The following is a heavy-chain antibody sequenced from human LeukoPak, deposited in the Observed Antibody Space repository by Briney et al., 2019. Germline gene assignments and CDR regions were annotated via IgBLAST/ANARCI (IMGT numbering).Heavy chain of an antibody. V-gene: IGHV3-48*01. Sequence: GGSLRLSCAASGFTFSSYSMNWVRQAPGKGLEWVSYISSSSSTIYYADSVKGRFTISRDNAKNSLYLQMNSLRAEDTAVYYCARDGLVVLAASSMWEGQVESKAFDYWGQGTLVTVSS. CDR3: ARDGLVVLAASSMWEGQVESKAFDY. D-gene: IGHD2-2*01. CDR1: GFTFSSYS. J-gene: IGHJ4*02. CDR2: ISSSSSTI.